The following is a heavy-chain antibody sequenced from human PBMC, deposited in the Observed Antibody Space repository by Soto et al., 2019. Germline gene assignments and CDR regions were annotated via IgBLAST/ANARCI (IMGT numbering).Heavy chain of an antibody. CDR1: GGTFSSYA. CDR3: AGDYWDLSSSLTAYYGMDV. V-gene: IGHV1-69*13. CDR2: IIPIFGTA. D-gene: IGHD6-13*01. Sequence: ASVKVSCKASGGTFSSYAISWVRQAPGQGLEWMGGIIPIFGTANYAQKFQGRVTITADESTSTAYMELSSLRSEDTAVYYCAGDYWDLSSSLTAYYGMDVWGQGTTVTVSS. J-gene: IGHJ6*02.